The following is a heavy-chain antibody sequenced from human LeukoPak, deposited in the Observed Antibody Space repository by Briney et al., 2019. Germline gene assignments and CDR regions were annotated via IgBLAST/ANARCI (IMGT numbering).Heavy chain of an antibody. CDR1: GGSVGSNY. Sequence: SETLCLTCSVSGGSVGSNYWSWVWQPPGKGLEWIGYISYSGDTKYNPSLKSRLSMSVDTSKNQCSLMLTSVTAADTAVYYCARGSGWYPHWGQGTLVTVSS. J-gene: IGHJ1*01. V-gene: IGHV4-59*02. CDR3: ARGSGWYPH. D-gene: IGHD6-19*01. CDR2: ISYSGDT.